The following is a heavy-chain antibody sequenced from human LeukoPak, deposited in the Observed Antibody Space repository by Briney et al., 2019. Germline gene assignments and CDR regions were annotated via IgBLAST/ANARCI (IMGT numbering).Heavy chain of an antibody. D-gene: IGHD1-26*01. CDR1: GFTFSRYW. CDR2: IKQDGTEK. J-gene: IGHJ4*02. Sequence: GGSLRLSCAASGFTFSRYWMTWVRQAPGKGLEWVANIKQDGTEKYYVDSVKGRFTISRDKAKNSLYLQMNNLRAEDTAVYYCARDSEWGLLRSDYWGQGTLVTVSS. V-gene: IGHV3-7*05. CDR3: ARDSEWGLLRSDY.